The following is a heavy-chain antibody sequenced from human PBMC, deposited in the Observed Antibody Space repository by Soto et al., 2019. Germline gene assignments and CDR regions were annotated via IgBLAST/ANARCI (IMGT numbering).Heavy chain of an antibody. CDR3: AREGVDIVATINWNYYYGMDV. CDR1: GYTFTGYY. J-gene: IGHJ6*02. D-gene: IGHD5-12*01. CDR2: INPNSGGT. Sequence: ASVKVSCKASGYTFTGYYMHWVRQAPGQGLEWMGWINPNSGGTNYAQKFQGWVTMTRDTSISTAYMELSRLRSDDTAVYYCAREGVDIVATINWNYYYGMDVWGQGTTVTVSS. V-gene: IGHV1-2*04.